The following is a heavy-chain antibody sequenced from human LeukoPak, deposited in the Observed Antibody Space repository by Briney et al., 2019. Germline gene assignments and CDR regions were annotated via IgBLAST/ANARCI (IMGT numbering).Heavy chain of an antibody. CDR2: ISVRGSRT. CDR3: ARDDFYDASS. Sequence: GGSLRLSCEVSGSNFSESVMTWVRQGPGKGLEWVSGISVRGSRTHYADSVKGRFTVSRDSSKNILYLQMKGLRADDTAMYFCARDDFYDASSWGQGTRVTVSS. CDR1: GSNFSESV. D-gene: IGHD3-16*01. V-gene: IGHV3-23*01. J-gene: IGHJ4*02.